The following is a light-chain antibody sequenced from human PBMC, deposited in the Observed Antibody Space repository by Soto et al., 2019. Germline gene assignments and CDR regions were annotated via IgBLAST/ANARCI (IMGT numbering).Light chain of an antibody. CDR1: RSIASSY. Sequence: ELVLTQSPGTLSLSPGERATLSCRASRSIASSYLAWYQQRPGQAPRLLVSGTSTRATGIPDGFSGSGSGTDFTLTISRLEPEDFAVYYCQHYGTSPLTFGPGTKVHIK. J-gene: IGKJ3*01. CDR2: GTS. CDR3: QHYGTSPLT. V-gene: IGKV3-20*01.